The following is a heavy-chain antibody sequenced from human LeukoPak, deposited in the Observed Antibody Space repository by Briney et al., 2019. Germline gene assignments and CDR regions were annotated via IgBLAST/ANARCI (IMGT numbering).Heavy chain of an antibody. V-gene: IGHV1-18*01. CDR2: ISTYYGNT. J-gene: IGHJ4*02. Sequence: ASVKVSCKPSGYTFSNYGITWVRQAPGQGLEWMGWISTYYGNTNYAQKLQGRVTMTTDTSTSTAYMELRSLRSDDTAVYYCARDYDSSGTDYWGQGTLVTVSS. CDR3: ARDYDSSGTDY. CDR1: GYTFSNYG. D-gene: IGHD3-22*01.